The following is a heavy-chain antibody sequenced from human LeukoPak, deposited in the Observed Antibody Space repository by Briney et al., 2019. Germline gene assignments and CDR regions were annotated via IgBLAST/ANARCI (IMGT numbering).Heavy chain of an antibody. Sequence: GGSLRLSCAVSGFTLSSYAMHWVRQAPGKGLEWVAVISYDGNNKYYADSVKGRFTISRDNSKNTLYLQMNSLRAEDTAVYYCAKEGYSSSQKYFQHWGQGTLVTVSS. CDR2: ISYDGNNK. V-gene: IGHV3-30-3*01. CDR3: AKEGYSSSQKYFQH. J-gene: IGHJ1*01. D-gene: IGHD6-13*01. CDR1: GFTLSSYA.